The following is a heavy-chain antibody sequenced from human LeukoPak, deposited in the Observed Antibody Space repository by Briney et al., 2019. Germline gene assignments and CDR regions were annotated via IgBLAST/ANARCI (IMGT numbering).Heavy chain of an antibody. CDR2: ISGSGGRT. Sequence: GGSLRLSCAASGFTFSSYAMSWVRQAPGKGLEGVSAISGSGGRTYYADSVKVRFTISRDNSKTTLYLQINSLRAEDTAVYYCAKGADIVATTSDYWGQGTLVTVSS. D-gene: IGHD5-12*01. J-gene: IGHJ4*02. CDR1: GFTFSSYA. V-gene: IGHV3-23*01. CDR3: AKGADIVATTSDY.